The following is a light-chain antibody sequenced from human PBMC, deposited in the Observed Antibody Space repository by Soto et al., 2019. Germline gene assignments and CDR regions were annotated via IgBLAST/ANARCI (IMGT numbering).Light chain of an antibody. CDR2: KAS. J-gene: IGKJ1*01. V-gene: IGKV1-5*03. CDR1: QSISTW. Sequence: DIQMTQSPSTLSASLGDRVTITCRASQSISTWLAWYQQKPGKAPKLLIYKASNLESGVPSRFSGSGSGTEFTLTISSLQPDDFGPYYCQQYVSYCTFGQGTKGEI. CDR3: QQYVSYCT.